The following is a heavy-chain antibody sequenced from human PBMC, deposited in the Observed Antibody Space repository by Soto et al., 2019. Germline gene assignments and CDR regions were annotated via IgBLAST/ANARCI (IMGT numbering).Heavy chain of an antibody. D-gene: IGHD3-10*01. CDR1: GGSITNFY. CDR3: ARHMAPGGSGNFDS. V-gene: IGHV4-59*01. J-gene: IGHJ4*02. CDR2: IYFTGST. Sequence: SETLSLTCSVSGGSITNFYWDWLRQPPGKGLEWIGYIYFTGSTNYNPSLASRVTMSIDSSKRQFSLKLRSVSAADTAVYFCARHMAPGGSGNFDSWGQGTLVTVSS.